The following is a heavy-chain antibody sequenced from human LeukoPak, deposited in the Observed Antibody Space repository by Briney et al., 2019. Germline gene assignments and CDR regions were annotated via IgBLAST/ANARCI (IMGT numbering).Heavy chain of an antibody. J-gene: IGHJ4*02. D-gene: IGHD3-22*01. V-gene: IGHV1-46*01. CDR2: INLSGGRT. CDR3: ARDLTPYYYDSSGYYGDFDY. Sequence: ASVTVSCKASGYTFTSYYMHWVRQAPGQGGEGMGIINLSGGRTSYAQKFQAGVTMTRHMSTSTVYMELSSLRSEDTAVYYCARDLTPYYYDSSGYYGDFDYWGQGTLVTVSS. CDR1: GYTFTSYY.